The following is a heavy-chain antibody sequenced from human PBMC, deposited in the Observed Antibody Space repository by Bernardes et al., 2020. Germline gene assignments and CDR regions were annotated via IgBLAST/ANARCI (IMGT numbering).Heavy chain of an antibody. Sequence: GGSLRLSCAASGFTFSSYWMHWVRQAPGKGLVWVSRINSDGSSTSYADSVKGRFTISRDNAKNTLYLQMNSLRAEDTAVYYCARGGPLDYYGSGSYFLQGRYYYGMDVWGQGTTVTVSS. D-gene: IGHD3-10*01. J-gene: IGHJ6*02. V-gene: IGHV3-74*01. CDR1: GFTFSSYW. CDR2: INSDGSST. CDR3: ARGGPLDYYGSGSYFLQGRYYYGMDV.